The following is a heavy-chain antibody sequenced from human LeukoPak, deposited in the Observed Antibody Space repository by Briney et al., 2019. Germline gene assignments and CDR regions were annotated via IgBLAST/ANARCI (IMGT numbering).Heavy chain of an antibody. CDR1: GGSISSGSYY. CDR2: IYTSGST. CDR3: ARFEYGSGTGEDY. J-gene: IGHJ4*02. V-gene: IGHV4-61*02. Sequence: PSETLSLTCTVSGGSISSGSYYWSWIRQPAGKGLEWIGRIYTSGSTNYNPSLKSRVTISVDTSKNQFSLKLSSVTAADTAVYYCARFEYGSGTGEDYWGQGTLVTVSS. D-gene: IGHD3-10*01.